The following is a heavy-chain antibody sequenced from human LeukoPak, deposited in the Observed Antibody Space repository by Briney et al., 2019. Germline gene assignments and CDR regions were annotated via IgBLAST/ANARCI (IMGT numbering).Heavy chain of an antibody. V-gene: IGHV3-11*01. CDR3: ARGGWNWNC. CDR1: GFTFSDYY. J-gene: IGHJ4*02. D-gene: IGHD1-7*01. CDR2: ISSSGGTI. Sequence: PGGSLRLSCAASGFTFSDYYMGWIRQAPGKGLEWLSYISSSGGTIYYADSVKGRFTISRDNAKNSLYLQMNSLRAEDTAVYYCARGGWNWNCWGQGTLVTVSS.